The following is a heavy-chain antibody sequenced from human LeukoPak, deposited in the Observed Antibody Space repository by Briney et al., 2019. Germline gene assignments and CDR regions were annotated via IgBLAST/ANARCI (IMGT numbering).Heavy chain of an antibody. D-gene: IGHD2-8*02. CDR1: RFTFSGYA. Sequence: QPGGSLRLSCAASRFTFSGYAMHWVRQAPGKGLEWVAAISNDGNNKNYADSVKGRFTISRDNSKNTLYLQMDSPRDEDTAVFYCARAPRSARYCTSVNCRREVLDIWGQGTMVIVSA. CDR2: ISNDGNNK. CDR3: ARAPRSARYCTSVNCRREVLDI. V-gene: IGHV3-30-3*01. J-gene: IGHJ3*02.